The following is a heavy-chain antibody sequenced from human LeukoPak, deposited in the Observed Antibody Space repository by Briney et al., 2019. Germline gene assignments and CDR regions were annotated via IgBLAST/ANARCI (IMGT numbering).Heavy chain of an antibody. D-gene: IGHD1-26*01. CDR2: ISYDGSNK. CDR1: GFTFSSYG. V-gene: IGHV3-30*03. J-gene: IGHJ4*02. Sequence: GGSLRLSCAASGFTFSSYGMHWVRQAPGKGLEWVAVISYDGSNKYYADSVKGRFNISRDNSKNTLYLQMNSLRAEDTAVYYCARAPYSGSXTGXFDYWGQGTLVTVSS. CDR3: ARAPYSGSXTGXFDY.